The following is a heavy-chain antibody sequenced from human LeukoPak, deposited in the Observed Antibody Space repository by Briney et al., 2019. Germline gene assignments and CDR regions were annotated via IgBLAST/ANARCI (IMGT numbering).Heavy chain of an antibody. CDR2: ISYDGSKK. V-gene: IGHV3-30-3*01. D-gene: IGHD4-17*01. CDR3: ARDPRDYGDYAGAFDI. Sequence: GGSLRLSCAASGFTFSRYAMHWVRQAPGKGLEWVAVISYDGSKKYFADSVKGRFTISRDNSKNTLYLQMNSLRAEDTAVYYCARDPRDYGDYAGAFDIWGQGTMVTVSS. J-gene: IGHJ3*02. CDR1: GFTFSRYA.